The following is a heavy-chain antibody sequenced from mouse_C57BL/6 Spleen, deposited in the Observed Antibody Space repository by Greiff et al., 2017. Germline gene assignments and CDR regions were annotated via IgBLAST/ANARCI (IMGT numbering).Heavy chain of an antibody. CDR3: AREPYDYDEGYAMDY. Sequence: QVQLQQPGTELVKPGASVKLSCKASGYTFTSYWMHWVKQRPGQGLEWIGNINPSNGCTNYNEKFKSKATLTVDKSSSTAYMQLSSLTSEDSAVYYCAREPYDYDEGYAMDYWGQGTSVTVSS. CDR1: GYTFTSYW. J-gene: IGHJ4*01. V-gene: IGHV1-53*01. CDR2: INPSNGCT. D-gene: IGHD2-4*01.